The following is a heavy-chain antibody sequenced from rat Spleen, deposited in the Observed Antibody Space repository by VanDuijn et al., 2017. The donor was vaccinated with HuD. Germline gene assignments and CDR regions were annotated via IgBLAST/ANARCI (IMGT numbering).Heavy chain of an antibody. CDR1: GFTFSDYD. Sequence: EVQLVASGGGLVQPGRSLKLSCAASGFTFSDYDMAWVRQAPTKGLEWVASVTRNSGNTYYRDSVRGRFTISRDNAKSTLYLQMDSLRSEDTATYYCTTADVDYGLGTYWGRGTLVTVSS. J-gene: IGHJ3*01. CDR2: VTRNSGNT. CDR3: TTADVDYGLGTY. D-gene: IGHD1-6*01. V-gene: IGHV5-20*01.